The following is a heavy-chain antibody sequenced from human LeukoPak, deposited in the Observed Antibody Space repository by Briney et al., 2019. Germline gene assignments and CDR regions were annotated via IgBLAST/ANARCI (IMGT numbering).Heavy chain of an antibody. J-gene: IGHJ4*02. CDR1: GGSISSSSYY. CDR2: IYYSGST. CDR3: VHGDPFDY. Sequence: SETLSLTCTVSGGSISSSSYYWGWIRQPPGKGLEWIVSIYYSGSTYYNPSLKSRVAFSVYTSKNQFSLKLSSVTAADTAVYYCVHGDPFDYWGQGTLVTVSS. D-gene: IGHD4-17*01. V-gene: IGHV4-39*07.